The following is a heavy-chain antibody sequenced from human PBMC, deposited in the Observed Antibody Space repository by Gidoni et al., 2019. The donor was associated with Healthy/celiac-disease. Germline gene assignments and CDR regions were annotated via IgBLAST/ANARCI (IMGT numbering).Heavy chain of an antibody. CDR2: ISSSSSYT. CDR1: GFTFSDYY. CDR3: ARETVVAATLWDYYYYMDV. Sequence: QVQLVESGGGLVKPGGSLRLSCAASGFTFSDYYMSWIRQAPGKGLEWVSYISSSSSYTNYADSVKGRFTISRDNAKNSLYLQMNSLRAEDTAVYYCARETVVAATLWDYYYYMDVWGKGTTVTVSS. D-gene: IGHD2-15*01. J-gene: IGHJ6*03. V-gene: IGHV3-11*05.